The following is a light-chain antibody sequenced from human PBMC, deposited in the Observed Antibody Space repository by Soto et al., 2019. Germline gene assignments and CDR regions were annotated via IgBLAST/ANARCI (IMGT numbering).Light chain of an antibody. CDR3: QVWEATGDQVV. V-gene: IGLV3-21*01. CDR1: NVGSRS. CDR2: YDS. Sequence: SYELTQPPSVSVAPGETARISCGGNNVGSRSVHWYQQKPGQAPFLVIYYDSDRPSGIPERFSGSSSGNTATLIISRVEAGDEADYCQVWEATGDQVVFGGGTKRTVL. J-gene: IGLJ2*01.